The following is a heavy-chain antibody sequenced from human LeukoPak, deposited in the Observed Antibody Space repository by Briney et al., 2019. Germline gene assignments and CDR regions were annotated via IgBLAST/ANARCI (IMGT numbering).Heavy chain of an antibody. V-gene: IGHV3-21*01. J-gene: IGHJ4*02. CDR2: ISSSSSYI. Sequence: GGSLRLSCAASGFTFSSYSMNWVRQAPGKGLEWVSSISSSSSYIYYADSVKGRFTISRDNAKNSLYLQMNSLRAEDTAVYYCARESYYYGSGTYPANDYWGQGTLVTVSS. CDR1: GFTFSSYS. CDR3: ARESYYYGSGTYPANDY. D-gene: IGHD3-10*01.